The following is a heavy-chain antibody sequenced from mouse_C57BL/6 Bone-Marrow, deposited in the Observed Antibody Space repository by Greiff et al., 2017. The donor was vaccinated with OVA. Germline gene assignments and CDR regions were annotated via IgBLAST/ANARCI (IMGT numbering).Heavy chain of an antibody. CDR1: GYSFTDYN. Sequence: LVESGPELVKPGASVKISCKASGYSFTDYNMNWVKQSNGKSLEWIGVINPNYGTTSYNQKFKGKATLTVDQSSSTAYMQLNSLTSEDSAVYYCARFLLWYPYYYAMDYWGQGTSVTVSS. CDR2: INPNYGTT. V-gene: IGHV1-39*01. D-gene: IGHD2-1*01. CDR3: ARFLLWYPYYYAMDY. J-gene: IGHJ4*01.